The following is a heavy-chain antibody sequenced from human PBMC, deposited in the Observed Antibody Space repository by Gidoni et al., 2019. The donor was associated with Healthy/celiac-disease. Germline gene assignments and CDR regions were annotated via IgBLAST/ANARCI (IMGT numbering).Heavy chain of an antibody. CDR3: ARNRPAYCSSTSCYTGWFDP. J-gene: IGHJ5*02. CDR1: GYTVTSYD. Sequence: QVQLVQPGAEVKKPGASVKVSCKASGYTVTSYDINWVRQATGQGLEWMGWMNPNSGNTGYAQKFQGRVTMTRNTSISTAYMELSSLRSEDTAVYYCARNRPAYCSSTSCYTGWFDPWGQGTLVTVSS. V-gene: IGHV1-8*01. CDR2: MNPNSGNT. D-gene: IGHD2-2*02.